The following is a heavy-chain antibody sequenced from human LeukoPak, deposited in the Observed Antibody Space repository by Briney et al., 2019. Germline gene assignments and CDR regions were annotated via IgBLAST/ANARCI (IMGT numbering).Heavy chain of an antibody. V-gene: IGHV4-59*01. J-gene: IGHJ4*02. CDR3: ARVGYCSGGSCHSPSFDY. D-gene: IGHD2-15*01. CDR1: GGSISSYY. Sequence: PSETLSLTCTVSGGSISSYYWSWIRQPPGKGLEWIGYIYYSGSTNYNPSLKSRVTISVDTSKHQFSLKLSSVTAADTAVYYCARVGYCSGGSCHSPSFDYWGQGTLVTVSS. CDR2: IYYSGST.